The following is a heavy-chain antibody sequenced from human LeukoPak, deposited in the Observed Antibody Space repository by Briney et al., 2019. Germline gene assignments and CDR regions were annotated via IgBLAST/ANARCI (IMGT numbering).Heavy chain of an antibody. CDR1: GFTFDDYG. D-gene: IGHD2-2*02. CDR2: INWNGGST. CDR3: AREGYCSSTSCYSWFDP. J-gene: IGHJ5*02. V-gene: IGHV3-20*04. Sequence: GGSLRLSCAASGFTFDDYGMSWVRQAPGKGLEWVSGINWNGGSTGYADSVKGRFTISRDNAKDSLYLQMNSLRAEDTAVYYCAREGYCSSTSCYSWFDPWGQGTLVTVSS.